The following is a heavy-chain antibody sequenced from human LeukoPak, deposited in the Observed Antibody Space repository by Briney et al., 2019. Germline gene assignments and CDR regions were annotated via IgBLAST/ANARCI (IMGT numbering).Heavy chain of an antibody. CDR1: GFTFSSYA. D-gene: IGHD5-12*01. Sequence: GGSLRLSCAASGFTFSSYAMSWVRQAPGKGLEWVSAISGSGGSTYYEDSVKGRFSISRDNSKNTLSLQMNSLRAEDTAVYYCAKPYRVARLSFDYWGQGTLVTVSS. CDR2: ISGSGGST. V-gene: IGHV3-23*01. J-gene: IGHJ4*02. CDR3: AKPYRVARLSFDY.